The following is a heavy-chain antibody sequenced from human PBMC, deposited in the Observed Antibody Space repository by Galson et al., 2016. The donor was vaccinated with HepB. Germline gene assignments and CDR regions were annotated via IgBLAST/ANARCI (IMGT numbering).Heavy chain of an antibody. D-gene: IGHD3-22*01. CDR3: ARDPGDQESRGYIDY. J-gene: IGHJ4*02. CDR1: GYTFTSYH. CDR2: IIPSDSST. V-gene: IGHV1-46*01. Sequence: SVKVSCKASGYTFTSYHMHWVRQAPGQGLEWMGIIIPSDSSTSYAQKFQGRVTMTRDTSTSTVYMEVSSLRSEDTAVYYCARDPGDQESRGYIDYWGQGTLVTVSS.